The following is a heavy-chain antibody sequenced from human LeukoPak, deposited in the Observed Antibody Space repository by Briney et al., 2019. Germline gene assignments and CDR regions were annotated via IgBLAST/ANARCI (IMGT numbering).Heavy chain of an antibody. D-gene: IGHD4-17*01. CDR3: ARASTVTTEISWFDP. Sequence: SETLSLTCAVSGGSISSGGYSWSWIRQPPGKGLEWIGYIYHSGSTYYNPSLKSRVTISVDRSKNQFSLKLSSVTAAGTAVYYCARASTVTTEISWFDPWGQGTLVTVSS. V-gene: IGHV4-30-2*01. CDR2: IYHSGST. J-gene: IGHJ5*02. CDR1: GGSISSGGYS.